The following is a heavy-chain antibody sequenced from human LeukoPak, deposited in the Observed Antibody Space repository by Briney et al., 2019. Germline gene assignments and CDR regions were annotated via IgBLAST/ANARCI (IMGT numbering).Heavy chain of an antibody. V-gene: IGHV4-4*09. CDR3: ARRVHMDV. J-gene: IGHJ6*03. Sequence: SETLSLTCNVSGNSMNKYQWSWIRQPPGKGLEWIGNIYTSGITNYNPSLKSRVTISVDTSKSQLSLKLRSVTAADTAVCYCARRVHMDVWGKGTTVTASS. CDR2: IYTSGIT. CDR1: GNSMNKYQ.